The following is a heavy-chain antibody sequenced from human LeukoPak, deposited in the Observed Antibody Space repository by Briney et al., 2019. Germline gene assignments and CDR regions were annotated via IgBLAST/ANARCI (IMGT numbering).Heavy chain of an antibody. D-gene: IGHD3-16*01. V-gene: IGHV3-30-3*01. Sequence: GGSLRLSCAASGFTFSSYAMHWVRQAPGKGLEWVAVISYDGSNKYYADSVKGRFTISRDNSKNTLYLQMNSLRAEDTAVYYCARDESKWFGGRGFFDYWGQGTLVTVSS. CDR2: ISYDGSNK. CDR3: ARDESKWFGGRGFFDY. CDR1: GFTFSSYA. J-gene: IGHJ4*02.